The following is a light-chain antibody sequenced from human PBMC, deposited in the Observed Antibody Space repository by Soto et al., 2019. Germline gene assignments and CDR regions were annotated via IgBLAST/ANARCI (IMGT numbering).Light chain of an antibody. CDR3: SSYTGTYTYV. CDR2: EVS. V-gene: IGLV2-14*01. J-gene: IGLJ1*01. Sequence: QLVLTQPASVSGSPGQSITISCTGTRNDIGDYSFVSWYQQHPGKVPKLLIYEVSDRPSGVSSRFSGSKSGNTASLTISGLQAEDEAHYFCSSYTGTYTYVFGSGTKLTVL. CDR1: RNDIGDYSF.